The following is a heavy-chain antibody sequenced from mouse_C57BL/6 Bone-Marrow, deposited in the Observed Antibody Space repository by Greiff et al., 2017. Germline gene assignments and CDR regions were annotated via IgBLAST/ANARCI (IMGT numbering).Heavy chain of an antibody. V-gene: IGHV1-72*01. D-gene: IGHD1-1*01. Sequence: QVQLQQPGPELVKPGASVKLSCKASGYTFTSSWMHWVKQRPGRGLEWIGRIDPKSGGTKYNEKFKSKATLTVDKPSSTAYMQLSSLTSEDSAVYDCAREATVVASHYWYFDVWGTGTTVTVSS. CDR3: AREATVVASHYWYFDV. CDR1: GYTFTSSW. CDR2: IDPKSGGT. J-gene: IGHJ1*03.